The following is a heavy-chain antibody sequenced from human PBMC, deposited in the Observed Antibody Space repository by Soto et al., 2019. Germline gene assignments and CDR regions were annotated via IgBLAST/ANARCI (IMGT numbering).Heavy chain of an antibody. CDR3: AKDGYNRYDFWSGYPYYFDY. CDR2: ISYDGSNK. V-gene: IGHV3-30*18. CDR1: GFTFSSYG. D-gene: IGHD3-3*01. J-gene: IGHJ4*02. Sequence: QVQLVESGGGVVKPGRSLRLSCAASGFTFSSYGMHWVRQAPGKGLEWVAVISYDGSNKYYADSVKGRFTISRDNSKNTLYLQMNSLRAEDTAVYYCAKDGYNRYDFWSGYPYYFDYWGQGTLVTVSS.